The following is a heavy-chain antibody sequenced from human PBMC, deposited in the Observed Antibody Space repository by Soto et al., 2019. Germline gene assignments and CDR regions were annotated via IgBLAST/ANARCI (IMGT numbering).Heavy chain of an antibody. CDR1: GFTFSSYA. CDR3: AKWGGAGSDS. J-gene: IGHJ4*02. V-gene: IGHV3-30-3*02. CDR2: ISYDGSNK. D-gene: IGHD1-26*01. Sequence: QVQLVESGGGVVQPGRSLRLSCAASGFTFSSYAMHWVRQAPGKGLEWVAVISYDGSNKYYADSVKGRFTISRDNSKNTLYLQMNSLRAEDTAVYYCAKWGGAGSDSWGQGTLVTVSS.